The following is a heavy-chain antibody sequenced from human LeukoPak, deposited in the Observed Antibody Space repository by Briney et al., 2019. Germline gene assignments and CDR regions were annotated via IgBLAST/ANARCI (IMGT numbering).Heavy chain of an antibody. J-gene: IGHJ4*02. CDR2: INDGGGIV. CDR1: GFTSANYA. CDR3: AEDPILTGFYNDGR. D-gene: IGHD3-9*01. V-gene: IGHV3-23*01. Sequence: PGGSLRLSCAASGFTSANYAMTWVRQAPGKGLQWVSSINDGGGIVYYADSVKGRFTISRDNSKNTLYLEMNSLRAEDTARYFCAEDPILTGFYNDGRWGQGTLVIVSS.